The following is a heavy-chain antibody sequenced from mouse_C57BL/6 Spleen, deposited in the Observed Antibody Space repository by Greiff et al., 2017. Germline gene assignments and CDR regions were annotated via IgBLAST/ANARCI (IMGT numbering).Heavy chain of an antibody. CDR3: TTGTETAY. CDR1: GFNIKDDY. V-gene: IGHV14-4*01. D-gene: IGHD3-3*01. J-gene: IGHJ3*01. Sequence: VQLQQSGAELVRPGASVKLSCTASGFNIKDDYMHWVKQRPEQGLEWIGWIDPENGDTEYASKFQGKATITADTSSNTAYLQLSSLTSEDTAVYYFTTGTETAYWGQGTLVTVSA. CDR2: IDPENGDT.